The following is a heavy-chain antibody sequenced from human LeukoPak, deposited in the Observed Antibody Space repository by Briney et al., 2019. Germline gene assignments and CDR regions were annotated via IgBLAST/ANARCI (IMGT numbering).Heavy chain of an antibody. CDR2: IYYSGST. CDR3: ARAVGYYYYYMDV. CDR1: GGSISSYY. D-gene: IGHD2-15*01. J-gene: IGHJ6*03. V-gene: IGHV4-59*01. Sequence: PSEILSLTCTVSGGSISSYYWSWIRQPPGKGLEWIGYIYYSGSTNYNPSLKSRVTISVDTSKDQFSLKLSSVTAADTAVYYCARAVGYYYYYMDVWAKGTTVNVSS.